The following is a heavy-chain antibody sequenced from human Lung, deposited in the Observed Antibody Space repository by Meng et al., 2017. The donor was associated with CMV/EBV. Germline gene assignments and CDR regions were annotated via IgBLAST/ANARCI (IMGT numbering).Heavy chain of an antibody. Sequence: SXAASGLNFRNYGMHWVRQAPGKGLQWVAFISYDGSNEYYEDSLQGRFTISRDNSKSTLFLQMNSLRGEDTAVYYCAKGQRGLAHYYYYGLDVWGQGTXVTVSS. CDR3: AKGQRGLAHYYYYGLDV. V-gene: IGHV3-30*02. CDR2: ISYDGSNE. J-gene: IGHJ6*02. CDR1: GLNFRNYG. D-gene: IGHD6-19*01.